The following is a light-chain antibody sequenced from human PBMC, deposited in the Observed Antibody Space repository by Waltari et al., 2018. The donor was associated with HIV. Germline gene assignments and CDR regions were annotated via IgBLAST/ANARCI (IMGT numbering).Light chain of an antibody. V-gene: IGLV1-40*01. J-gene: IGLJ3*02. Sequence: QSVLTQPPSVSGAPGQRVTISCTGSSSNIGAGSDVHWYQQLPGTAPKLLIYDNNNRPSGVPDRFPGSKSGTSASLAITGLQAEDEADYYCQSYDSGLRVFGGGTKLTVL. CDR1: SSNIGAGSD. CDR2: DNN. CDR3: QSYDSGLRV.